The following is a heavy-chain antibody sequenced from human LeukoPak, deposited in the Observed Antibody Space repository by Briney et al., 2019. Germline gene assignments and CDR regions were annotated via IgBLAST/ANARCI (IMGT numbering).Heavy chain of an antibody. CDR2: ITGSATST. D-gene: IGHD4-23*01. V-gene: IGHV3-23*01. CDR3: ARGGYGGYPADY. CDR1: GFTFSNYA. Sequence: GGSLRLSCAASGFTFSNYAMTWVRQAPGKGLEWVSAITGSATSTYYADSVKGRFTVSRDNSKNTLFLQMNSLRVEDTAVFYCARGGYGGYPADYWGQGTLVTVSS. J-gene: IGHJ4*02.